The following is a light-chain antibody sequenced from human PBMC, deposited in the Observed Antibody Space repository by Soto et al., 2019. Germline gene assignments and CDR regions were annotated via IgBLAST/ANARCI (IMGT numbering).Light chain of an antibody. CDR2: DVS. CDR1: SSDVGGYNY. V-gene: IGLV2-14*01. CDR3: SAYTRSSTWV. J-gene: IGLJ3*02. Sequence: QSALTQPASVSGSPGQSIAISCTGTSSDVGGYNYVSWYQQHPGKTPNLMIYDVSNRPSGVSNRFSGSKSGNTASLTISGLQAEDGADYYCSAYTRSSTWVFGGGPKRTAL.